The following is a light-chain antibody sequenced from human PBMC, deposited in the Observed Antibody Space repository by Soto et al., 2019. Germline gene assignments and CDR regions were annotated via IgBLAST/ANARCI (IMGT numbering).Light chain of an antibody. CDR3: TSSTSDSLYV. CDR2: KVS. J-gene: IGLJ1*01. V-gene: IGLV2-14*01. CDR1: SSDVGVNKY. Sequence: QSALTQPASVSGSPGQSISISCTGTSSDVGVNKYVSWYQQYPGKVPKLLINKVSNRPSGVSNRFSGSKSGNTASLTISGLLAEDEADYFCTSSTSDSLYVFGTGTKVTV.